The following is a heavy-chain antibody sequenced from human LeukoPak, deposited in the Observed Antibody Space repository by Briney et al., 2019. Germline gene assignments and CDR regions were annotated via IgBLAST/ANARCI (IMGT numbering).Heavy chain of an antibody. Sequence: SVKVSCKASGGTFSSYAISWVRQAPGQGLEWMGGIIPIFGTANYAQKFQGRVTITTDESTSTAYMELSSLRSEDTAVYYCGRDYYDSSGYYYYYFDYWGQGTLVTVSS. D-gene: IGHD3-22*01. CDR3: GRDYYDSSGYYYYYFDY. CDR1: GGTFSSYA. V-gene: IGHV1-69*05. J-gene: IGHJ4*02. CDR2: IIPIFGTA.